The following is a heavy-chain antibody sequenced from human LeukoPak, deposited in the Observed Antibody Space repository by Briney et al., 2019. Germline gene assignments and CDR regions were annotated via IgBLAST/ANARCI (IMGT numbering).Heavy chain of an antibody. V-gene: IGHV1-18*01. CDR3: ARGYDILTGYRWFDP. J-gene: IGHJ5*02. CDR1: GYTFTSYG. CDR2: ISTYNGNT. D-gene: IGHD3-9*01. Sequence: ASAKVSCKASGYTFTSYGISWVRQAPGQGLEWMGWISTYNGNTNYAQKLQGRVTMTTDTSTSTAYMELRSLRSDDTAVYYCARGYDILTGYRWFDPWGQGTLVTVSS.